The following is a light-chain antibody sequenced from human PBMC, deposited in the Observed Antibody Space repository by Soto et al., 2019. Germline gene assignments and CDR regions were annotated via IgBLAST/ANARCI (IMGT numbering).Light chain of an antibody. Sequence: AIQITQSPFSLSASVGDRVIITCRSSQGIGYDLGWYQQKPGKAPKLLIYAASSLESRVPSRFSGSGSGTDFTRTICSLQPEDFATYYCLQDYNRPYTFGQGSRLELK. V-gene: IGKV1-6*01. J-gene: IGKJ2*01. CDR3: LQDYNRPYT. CDR2: AAS. CDR1: QGIGYD.